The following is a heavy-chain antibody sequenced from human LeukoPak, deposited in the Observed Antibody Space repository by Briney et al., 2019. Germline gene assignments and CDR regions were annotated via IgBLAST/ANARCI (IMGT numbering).Heavy chain of an antibody. CDR1: GFTFSSYN. V-gene: IGHV3-23*01. Sequence: PGGSLRLSCAASGFTFSSYNMNWVRQAPGKGLEWVSAISGSGGSTYYADSVKGRFTISRDNSKNTLYLQMNSLRAEDTAVYYCAKADDGGNSVFDYWGQGTLVTVSS. CDR2: ISGSGGST. J-gene: IGHJ4*02. CDR3: AKADDGGNSVFDY. D-gene: IGHD4-23*01.